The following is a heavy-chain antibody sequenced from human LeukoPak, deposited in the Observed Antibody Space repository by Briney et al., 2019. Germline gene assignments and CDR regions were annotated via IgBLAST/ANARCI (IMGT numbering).Heavy chain of an antibody. J-gene: IGHJ5*02. V-gene: IGHV4-31*03. Sequence: PSETLSLTCTVSGGSISSGGYYWSWIRQHPGKGLEWIGYIYYSGSTYYNPSLKSRVTISVDTSKNQFSLKLSSVTAADTAVYYCARVWDKNDFWSFDPWGRGTLVTVSS. CDR3: ARVWDKNDFWSFDP. CDR1: GGSISSGGYY. D-gene: IGHD3-3*01. CDR2: IYYSGST.